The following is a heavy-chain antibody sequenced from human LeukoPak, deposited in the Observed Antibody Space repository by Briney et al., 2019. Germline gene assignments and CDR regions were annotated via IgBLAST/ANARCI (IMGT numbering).Heavy chain of an antibody. CDR1: GYSFTSYW. CDR3: ARLVWFGELLVYYFDY. D-gene: IGHD3-10*01. CDR2: IYPGDSDT. V-gene: IGHV5-51*01. Sequence: GESLKISCKGSGYSFTSYWIGRVRQMPGKGLEWMGIIYPGDSDTRYSPSFQGQVTISADKSISTAYLQWSSLKASDTAMYYCARLVWFGELLVYYFDYWGQGTLVTVSS. J-gene: IGHJ4*02.